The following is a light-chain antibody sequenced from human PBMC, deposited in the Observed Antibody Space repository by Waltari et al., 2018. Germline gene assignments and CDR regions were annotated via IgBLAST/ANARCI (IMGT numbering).Light chain of an antibody. CDR3: MQSLQRPYT. Sequence: DIWLTQTPLSLSVTPGQAASISCKSSQSLLQTDEKTYLYWYLQQPGQPPQLLIYGISSLFSGVPDRFSGSGSGTDFTLKICRVEAEDVGIYYCMQSLQRPYTFGQGTKLEIK. CDR2: GIS. V-gene: IGKV2D-29*01. J-gene: IGKJ2*01. CDR1: QSLLQTDEKTY.